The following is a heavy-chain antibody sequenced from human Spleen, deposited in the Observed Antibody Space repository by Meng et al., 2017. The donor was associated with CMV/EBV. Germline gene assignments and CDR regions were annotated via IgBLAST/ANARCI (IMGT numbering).Heavy chain of an antibody. CDR1: GYTFTSYD. CDR3: ARDRKVGYYYYGMDV. D-gene: IGHD3-22*01. J-gene: IGHJ6*02. V-gene: IGHV1-69*10. CDR2: IIPILNIQ. Sequence: SVKVSCKASGYTFTSYDINWVRQAPGQGLEWLGGIIPILNIQNYAQKFQGRVTITADKSTSTAYMELSSLKSEDTAIYYCARDRKVGYYYYGMDVWGQGTTVTVSS.